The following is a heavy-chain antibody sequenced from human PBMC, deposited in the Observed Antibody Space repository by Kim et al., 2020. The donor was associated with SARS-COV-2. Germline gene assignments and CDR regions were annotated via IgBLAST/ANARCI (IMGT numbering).Heavy chain of an antibody. D-gene: IGHD3-22*01. CDR3: ASDLTMIARSYFDY. Sequence: ADSVTGRFTISRDNSKNTLYLPMTSLRAEDTAVYYYASDLTMIARSYFDYWGQEALVTVSS. J-gene: IGHJ4*02. V-gene: IGHV3-30*01.